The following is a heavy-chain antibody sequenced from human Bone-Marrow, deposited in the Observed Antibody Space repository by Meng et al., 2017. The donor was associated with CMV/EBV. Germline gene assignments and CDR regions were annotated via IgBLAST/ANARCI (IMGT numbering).Heavy chain of an antibody. J-gene: IGHJ5*02. D-gene: IGHD3-3*01. CDR3: AREGALWTGDTIFGVVIQDNNWFDP. Sequence: ASVKVSCKASGYTFTGYYMHWVRQAPGQGLEWMGWINPNSGGTNYAQKFQGRVTMTRDTSISTAYMEVRRLRSDDTAVYYCAREGALWTGDTIFGVVIQDNNWFDPWGQGTLVTVSS. V-gene: IGHV1-2*02. CDR1: GYTFTGYY. CDR2: INPNSGGT.